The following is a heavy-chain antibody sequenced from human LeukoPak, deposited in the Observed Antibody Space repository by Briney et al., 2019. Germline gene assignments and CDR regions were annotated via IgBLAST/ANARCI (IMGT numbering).Heavy chain of an antibody. J-gene: IGHJ2*01. CDR1: GGSISSGDYY. CDR3: ARDRRGWYQALWYFDL. Sequence: SQTLSLTCTVSGGSISSGDYYWSWIRQPPGKGLEWIGYIYYSGSTYYNPSLKSRVTISVDTSKNQFSLKLSSVTAADTAVYYCARDRRGWYQALWYFDLWGHGTLVTVSS. D-gene: IGHD6-19*01. V-gene: IGHV4-30-4*08. CDR2: IYYSGST.